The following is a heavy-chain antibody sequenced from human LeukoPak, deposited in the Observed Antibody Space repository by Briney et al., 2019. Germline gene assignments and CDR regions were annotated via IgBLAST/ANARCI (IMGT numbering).Heavy chain of an antibody. D-gene: IGHD6-13*01. J-gene: IGHJ5*02. CDR1: GGSFSAYY. V-gene: IGHV4-34*01. CDR3: ARYLWAAATTWFDP. Sequence: SETLSLTRAVYGGSFSAYYRSWIRQPPGKGLEWIGEINHSGSANYNPSLKSRVTISVDTSKNQFFLNLSSVTAADTAVYYCARYLWAAATTWFDPWGQGILVTVSS. CDR2: INHSGSA.